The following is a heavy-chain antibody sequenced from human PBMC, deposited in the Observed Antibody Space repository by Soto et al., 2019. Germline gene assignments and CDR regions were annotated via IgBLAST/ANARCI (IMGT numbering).Heavy chain of an antibody. Sequence: EMQLLESGGGLVQPGGSLRLFCAASGFTFTNYAMTWVRQAPGKGLEWVSTITPTGATFYGDTVKGRFTISRDNSRSTLFLLMNSLRAEDTAMYYCARTDKFNSQSSGWANRFDYWGQGTLVTVSS. V-gene: IGHV3-23*01. D-gene: IGHD6-19*01. CDR3: ARTDKFNSQSSGWANRFDY. CDR2: ITPTGAT. CDR1: GFTFTNYA. J-gene: IGHJ4*02.